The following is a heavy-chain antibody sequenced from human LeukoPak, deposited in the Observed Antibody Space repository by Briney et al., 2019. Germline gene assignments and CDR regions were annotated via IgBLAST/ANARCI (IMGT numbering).Heavy chain of an antibody. J-gene: IGHJ4*02. Sequence: KAGGSLRLSCAASGFTFSSYSMNWVRQAPGKGLEWVSSISSSSSYIYYADSVKGRFTISRDNAKNSLYLQMNSLRAEDTAVYYCARVARYGDYIGGSDYWGQGALVTVSS. CDR1: GFTFSSYS. V-gene: IGHV3-21*01. CDR2: ISSSSSYI. CDR3: ARVARYGDYIGGSDY. D-gene: IGHD4-17*01.